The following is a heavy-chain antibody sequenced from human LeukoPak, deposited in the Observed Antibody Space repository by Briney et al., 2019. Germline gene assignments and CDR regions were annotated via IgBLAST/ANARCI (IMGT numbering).Heavy chain of an antibody. CDR3: ARDSAGWFDP. CDR1: GGSISSGDYY. V-gene: IGHV4-30-4*01. CDR2: IYYSGST. J-gene: IGHJ5*02. Sequence: SEALSLACTVSGGSISSGDYYWSWIRQPPGKGLEWIGYIYYSGSTYYNPSLKSRVTISVDTSKNQFSLKLSSVTAADTAVYYCARDSAGWFDPWGQGTLVTVSS.